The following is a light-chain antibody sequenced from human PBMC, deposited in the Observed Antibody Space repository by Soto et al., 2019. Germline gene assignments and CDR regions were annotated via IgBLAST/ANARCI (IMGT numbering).Light chain of an antibody. CDR1: SSDVGGYNY. CDR2: DVS. Sequence: QSVLTQPASVSGSPGQSITISCTGTSSDVGGYNYVSWYQQHPGKAPKLMIYDVSDRPSGVSNRFSGSKSGNTASLTISGLQSEYEADYYCSSYTSSGTYVFGTGTKVTVL. V-gene: IGLV2-14*01. J-gene: IGLJ1*01. CDR3: SSYTSSGTYV.